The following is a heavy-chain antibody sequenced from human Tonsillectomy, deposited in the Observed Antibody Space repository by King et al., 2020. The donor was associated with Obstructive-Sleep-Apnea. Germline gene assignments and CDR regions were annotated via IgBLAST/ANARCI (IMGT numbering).Heavy chain of an antibody. CDR3: ARIAVAGTFDY. Sequence: VQLQESGPGLVKPSGTLSLTCAVSGCSISSSNWWSWVRQPPGNGRSGIGKISHIGSTNYNPSLKSRVTISVDKSKNQVSLKLSSVTAADTAVYYCARIAVAGTFDYWGQGTLVTVSS. V-gene: IGHV4-4*02. D-gene: IGHD6-19*01. CDR2: ISHIGST. J-gene: IGHJ4*02. CDR1: GCSISSSNW.